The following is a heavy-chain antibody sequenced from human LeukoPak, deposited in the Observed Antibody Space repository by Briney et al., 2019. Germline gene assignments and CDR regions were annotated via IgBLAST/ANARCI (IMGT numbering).Heavy chain of an antibody. J-gene: IGHJ4*02. D-gene: IGHD4-23*01. Sequence: SETLSLTCTVSGGSISSGDYYWSWIRQPPGKGLEWIGYIYYSGSTYYNPSLKSRVTISVDTSKNQFSLKLSSVTAADTAVYYCARVPLLDYGGNLYYFDYWGQGTLVAVSS. CDR1: GGSISSGDYY. CDR2: IYYSGST. CDR3: ARVPLLDYGGNLYYFDY. V-gene: IGHV4-30-4*08.